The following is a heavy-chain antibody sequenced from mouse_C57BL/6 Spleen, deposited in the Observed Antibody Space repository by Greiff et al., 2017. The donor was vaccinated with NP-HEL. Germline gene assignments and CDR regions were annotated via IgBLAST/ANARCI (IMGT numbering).Heavy chain of an antibody. CDR1: GFTFSSYG. Sequence: EVMLVESGGDLVKPGGSLKLSCAASGFTFSSYGMSWVRQTPDKRLEWVATISSGGSYTYYPDSVKGRFTISRDNAKNTLSLQMSSLKSEDTAMHYCARHLLGYWGQGTTLTVSS. D-gene: IGHD2-10*01. CDR3: ARHLLGY. CDR2: ISSGGSYT. J-gene: IGHJ2*01. V-gene: IGHV5-6*01.